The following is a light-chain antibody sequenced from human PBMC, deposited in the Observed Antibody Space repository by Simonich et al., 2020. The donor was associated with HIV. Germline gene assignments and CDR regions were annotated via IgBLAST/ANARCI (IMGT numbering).Light chain of an antibody. CDR1: QSVLYNSNNKNY. V-gene: IGKV4-1*01. CDR2: WAS. J-gene: IGKJ1*01. Sequence: DIVMTQSPDSLAVSLGERATINCKSSQSVLYNSNNKNYLAWYQQQPGQPPKLLIYWASTRESGVPDRFSGSGSGTDFTLTISSLQAEDVAIYYCQQYYTTPWTFGQGTKVEI. CDR3: QQYYTTPWT.